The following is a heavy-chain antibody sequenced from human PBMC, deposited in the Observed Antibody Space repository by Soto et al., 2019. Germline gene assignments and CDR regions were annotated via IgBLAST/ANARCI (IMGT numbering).Heavy chain of an antibody. CDR1: GFTFSAYG. D-gene: IGHD3-10*01. CDR2: TSADGTVK. CDR3: AKDRGDGSGRGLDY. J-gene: IGHJ4*02. V-gene: IGHV3-30*18. Sequence: QVQLVESGGGVVQPGRSLRLSCAASGFTFSAYGMHWARQAPGKGLEWVALTSADGTVKYYTDSVKGRFTISRDNSKNTVSLQMSSLRDEDTALYYCAKDRGDGSGRGLDYWGQGALLTVSS.